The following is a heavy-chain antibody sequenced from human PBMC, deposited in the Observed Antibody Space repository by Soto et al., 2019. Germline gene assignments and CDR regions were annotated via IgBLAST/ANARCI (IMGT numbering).Heavy chain of an antibody. D-gene: IGHD2-8*02. V-gene: IGHV3-7*02. CDR2: INPEGSAD. J-gene: IGHJ4*02. CDR3: ARHGVWCFDF. Sequence: EMQLVESGGALVQPGGSLRLSCAASGFTFSSSWMAWVRQAPGKGLEWVANINPEGSADYYVDSVKGRFTISRDNAKNSLYLQMNSLSLEDTALYYCARHGVWCFDFWGQGTLVSISS. CDR1: GFTFSSSW.